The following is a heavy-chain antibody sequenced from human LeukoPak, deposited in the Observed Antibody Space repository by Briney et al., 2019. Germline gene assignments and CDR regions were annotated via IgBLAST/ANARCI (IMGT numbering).Heavy chain of an antibody. CDR3: ARASASVVTPTPFDY. V-gene: IGHV4-39*07. CDR2: IYYSGST. D-gene: IGHD4-23*01. J-gene: IGHJ4*02. Sequence: SETLSLTCTVSGGSISGSSYYWGWIRQPPGKGLEWIGSIYYSGSTYYNPSLKSRVTISVDTSKNQFSLKLSSVTAADTAVYYCARASASVVTPTPFDYWGQGTLVTVSS. CDR1: GGSISGSSYY.